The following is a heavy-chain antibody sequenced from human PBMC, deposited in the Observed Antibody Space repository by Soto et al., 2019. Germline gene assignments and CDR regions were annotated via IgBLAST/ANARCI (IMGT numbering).Heavy chain of an antibody. CDR2: ISGTGGST. J-gene: IGHJ4*02. Sequence: GVSLRLSCAASGFTFNNYAMNWVRLAPGKGLEWVATISGTGGSTYYADSVKGRFTISRDNSKNTLYLQMNSLRVEDTAVYYCAKDRLGGNFDYWGQGTQVTVSS. CDR1: GFTFNNYA. CDR3: AKDRLGGNFDY. V-gene: IGHV3-23*01.